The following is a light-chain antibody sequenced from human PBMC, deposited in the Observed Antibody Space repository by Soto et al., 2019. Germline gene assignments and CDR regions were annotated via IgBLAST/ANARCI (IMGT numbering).Light chain of an antibody. J-gene: IGKJ3*01. CDR1: QSIRQW. Sequence: DIPMTQSPSTLSASLGDRVTITCRASQSIRQWLAWYQHKPGKAPKLLIYKASTLDSGVPSRFSGSGSGTDFPLTIRSLQPDDFATYYGQQYDRYSLSFGPGTKVEIK. CDR2: KAS. CDR3: QQYDRYSLS. V-gene: IGKV1-5*03.